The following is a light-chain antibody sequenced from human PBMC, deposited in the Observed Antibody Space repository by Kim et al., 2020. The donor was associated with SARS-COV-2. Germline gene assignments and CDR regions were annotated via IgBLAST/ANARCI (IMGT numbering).Light chain of an antibody. Sequence: LSPGERATLTCRASQGVGKSLAWHQQKPGQAPRRLIYAVSTMATGIPARFSGSGSGTDFTLTISSLEPEDFAVYYCQHHTIWPLSFGGGTKVDIK. CDR2: AVS. J-gene: IGKJ4*01. V-gene: IGKV3-11*01. CDR1: QGVGKS. CDR3: QHHTIWPLS.